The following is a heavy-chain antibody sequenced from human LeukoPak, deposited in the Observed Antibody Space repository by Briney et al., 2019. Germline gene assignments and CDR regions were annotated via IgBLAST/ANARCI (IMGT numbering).Heavy chain of an antibody. CDR2: IGTVADT. D-gene: IGHD1-1*01. CDR3: ARAGSGNRWANYGMDA. CDR1: GFTFSSYD. Sequence: GGSLRLSCAGSGFTFSSYDMHWVRQVTGKGLEWVSAIGTVADTYYPDSVKGRLTISRENAKNSLYLQMNSLRVGDTAVYYCARAGSGNRWANYGMDAWGQGTTVIVSS. V-gene: IGHV3-13*01. J-gene: IGHJ6*02.